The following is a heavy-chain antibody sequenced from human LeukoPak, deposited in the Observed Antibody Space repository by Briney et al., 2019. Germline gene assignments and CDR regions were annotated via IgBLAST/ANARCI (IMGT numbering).Heavy chain of an antibody. Sequence: ASVKVSCKASGYTFTDYYIHWVRQALGQGLEWMGWINPYSGGTYYAQQFQGRATLTRDTSISTAYMELSRLTSDDTAVFYCARDPRTTSVPDYYYYYMDVWGKGTTVTVSS. CDR2: INPYSGGT. CDR1: GYTFTDYY. V-gene: IGHV1-2*02. J-gene: IGHJ6*03. CDR3: ARDPRTTSVPDYYYYYMDV. D-gene: IGHD2-2*01.